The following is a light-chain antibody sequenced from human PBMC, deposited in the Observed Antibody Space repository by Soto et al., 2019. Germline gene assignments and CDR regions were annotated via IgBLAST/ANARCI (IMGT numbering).Light chain of an antibody. V-gene: IGKV3-11*01. CDR1: QSVSDY. J-gene: IGKJ5*01. CDR3: QQRSVWPGPT. CDR2: DVS. Sequence: EIVLTQSPATLSLSPGARATLSCRASQSVSDYFAWYQQKPGQAPRLLIYDVSNRAAGIPARFSGRGSGTDFTLTISSLEPEDFAGYYCQQRSVWPGPTFGQGTRLEIK.